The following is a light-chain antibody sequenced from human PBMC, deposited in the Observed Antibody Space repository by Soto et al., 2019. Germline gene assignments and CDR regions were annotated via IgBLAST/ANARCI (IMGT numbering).Light chain of an antibody. CDR3: QQYYSTPLT. J-gene: IGKJ4*01. CDR1: QSVLHSSNNKNY. Sequence: DIVMTQSPGSLAVSLGESATITCKSSQSVLHSSNNKNYLAWYQQKAGRPPKLLISWASTRESGVPDRFSGSGSGTDFTLTISSLQAEDVAVYYCQQYYSTPLTFGGGTKVDIK. CDR2: WAS. V-gene: IGKV4-1*01.